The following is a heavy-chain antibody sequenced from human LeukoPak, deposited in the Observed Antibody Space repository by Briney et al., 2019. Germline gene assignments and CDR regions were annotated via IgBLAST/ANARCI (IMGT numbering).Heavy chain of an antibody. D-gene: IGHD4-23*01. V-gene: IGHV1-46*01. Sequence: GASVKVSCKASGYTFTSYYMHWVRQAPGQGLEWMGIINPSGGSTSYAQKFQGRVTMTRDMSTSTVYMELSSLRSEDTAVYYCARDDGGTTGTFDIWGQGTMVTVSS. CDR1: GYTFTSYY. CDR3: ARDDGGTTGTFDI. J-gene: IGHJ3*02. CDR2: INPSGGST.